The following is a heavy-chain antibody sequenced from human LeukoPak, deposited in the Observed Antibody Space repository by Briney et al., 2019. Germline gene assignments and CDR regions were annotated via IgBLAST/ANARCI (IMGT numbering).Heavy chain of an antibody. Sequence: PGGSLRLSCAASGFTFSNAWMSWVRQAPGKGLEWVGRIKSKTDGGTTDYAAPVKGRFTISRDDSKNTLYLQMNSLTAEDTAVYYCARDPDPIPGANFHYWGQGTLVSVSS. CDR2: IKSKTDGGTT. J-gene: IGHJ4*02. CDR3: ARDPDPIPGANFHY. V-gene: IGHV3-15*01. D-gene: IGHD1-26*01. CDR1: GFTFSNAW.